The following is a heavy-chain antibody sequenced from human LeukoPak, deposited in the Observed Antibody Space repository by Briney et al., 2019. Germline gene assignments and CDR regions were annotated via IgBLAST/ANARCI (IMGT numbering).Heavy chain of an antibody. CDR3: TTDLHYYYGMDV. CDR1: GFTFSSYA. Sequence: GGSLRLSCAASGFTFSSYAMSWVRQAPGKGLEWVGRIKSKTDGGTTDYAAPVKGRFTISRDDSKNTLYLQMNSLKTEDTAVYYCTTDLHYYYGMDVWGQGTTVTVSS. J-gene: IGHJ6*02. V-gene: IGHV3-15*01. CDR2: IKSKTDGGTT.